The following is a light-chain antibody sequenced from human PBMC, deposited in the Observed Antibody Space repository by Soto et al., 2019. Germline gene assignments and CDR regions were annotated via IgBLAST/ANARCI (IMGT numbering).Light chain of an antibody. CDR3: QQRSNWPIT. CDR1: QSVRSY. V-gene: IGKV3-11*01. J-gene: IGKJ5*01. CDR2: GAS. Sequence: EIVLTQSPATVSLSPMERATFSSRASQSVRSYLAWYQQKPGQAPRLLIYGASTRATGIPARFSGSGSGTDFTLTISSLEPEDFAVYYCQQRSNWPITFGQGTRLEIK.